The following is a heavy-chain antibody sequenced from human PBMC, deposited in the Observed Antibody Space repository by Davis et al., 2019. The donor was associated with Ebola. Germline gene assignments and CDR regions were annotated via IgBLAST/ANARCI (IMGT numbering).Heavy chain of an antibody. CDR1: GYTFTSYY. Sequence: ASVKVSCKASGYTFTSYYMHWVRQAPGQGLEWMGIINPSGGSTSYAQKFQGRVTMTRDTSTSTVYMELSSLRSEDTAVYYCARGRGSLYYYYGMDVWGQGTTVTVSS. D-gene: IGHD2-15*01. J-gene: IGHJ6*02. CDR3: ARGRGSLYYYYGMDV. V-gene: IGHV1-46*01. CDR2: INPSGGST.